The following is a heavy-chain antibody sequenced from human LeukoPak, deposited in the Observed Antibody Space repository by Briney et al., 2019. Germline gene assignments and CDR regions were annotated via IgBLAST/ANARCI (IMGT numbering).Heavy chain of an antibody. Sequence: ASVKVSCKASGGTFSSYAIGWVRQAPGQGLEWMGWINVYSGNTHYAQNFQDRVTMTTDTSTSTAYMELRSLKCDDTAVYYCARGSTSFDYWGQGTLVTVSS. CDR1: GGTFSSYA. CDR3: ARGSTSFDY. J-gene: IGHJ4*02. V-gene: IGHV1-18*01. D-gene: IGHD1-1*01. CDR2: INVYSGNT.